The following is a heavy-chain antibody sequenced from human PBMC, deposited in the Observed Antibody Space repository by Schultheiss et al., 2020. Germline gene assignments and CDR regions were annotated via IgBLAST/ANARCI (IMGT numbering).Heavy chain of an antibody. D-gene: IGHD3-22*01. CDR3: ARDGTYYYDSSGYYPRFDY. CDR2: ISYDGSHK. CDR1: GFTFSSYA. V-gene: IGHV3-30-3*01. Sequence: GGSLRLSSAASGFTFSSYAMHWVRQAPGKGLEWVAVISYDGSHKYYADSVKGRFTISRDNSKNTLYLQMNSLRAEDTAVYYCARDGTYYYDSSGYYPRFDYWGQGTLV. J-gene: IGHJ4*02.